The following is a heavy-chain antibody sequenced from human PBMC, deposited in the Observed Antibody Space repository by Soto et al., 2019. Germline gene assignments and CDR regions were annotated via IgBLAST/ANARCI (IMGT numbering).Heavy chain of an antibody. CDR1: DSTFRNYW. D-gene: IGHD4-4*01. V-gene: IGHV3-74*01. CDR3: APTTAVRRAWFDP. J-gene: IGHJ5*02. CDR2: INSDGSST. Sequence: EVQLVESGGGLVQPGGSLRLSCEASDSTFRNYWMHWVRQPPGKGLVWVSRINSDGSSTYYADSVKGRFTISRDNAVNTVYLQMNSLSAEDSAVYYCAPTTAVRRAWFDPWGQGTLVTVSS.